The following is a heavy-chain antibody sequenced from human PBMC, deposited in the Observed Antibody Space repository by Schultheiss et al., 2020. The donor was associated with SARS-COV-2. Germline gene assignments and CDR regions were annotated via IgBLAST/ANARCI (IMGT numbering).Heavy chain of an antibody. V-gene: IGHV3-20*04. Sequence: GGSLRLSCAASGFTVSSNYMSWVRQAPGKGLEWVSGINWNGGSTGYADSVKGRFTISIDNAKNSLYLQMNTLRAEDTALYYCARASLSSSTSSYAFDIWGQGTLVTVSS. D-gene: IGHD2-2*01. CDR1: GFTVSSNY. CDR2: INWNGGST. CDR3: ARASLSSSTSSYAFDI. J-gene: IGHJ3*02.